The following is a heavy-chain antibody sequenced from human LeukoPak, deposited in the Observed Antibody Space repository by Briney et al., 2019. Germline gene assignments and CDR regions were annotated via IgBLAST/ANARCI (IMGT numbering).Heavy chain of an antibody. Sequence: PGGSLRLSCAASGFTFSSYAMSWVRQAPGKGLEWVSGISGSDGSTYYADSVKGRFTISRDNSRNTLYLQMNSLRAEDTAVYYCAKFGSAWTASYFDCWGQGTLVTVSS. CDR2: ISGSDGST. CDR1: GFTFSSYA. J-gene: IGHJ4*02. CDR3: AKFGSAWTASYFDC. D-gene: IGHD6-19*01. V-gene: IGHV3-23*01.